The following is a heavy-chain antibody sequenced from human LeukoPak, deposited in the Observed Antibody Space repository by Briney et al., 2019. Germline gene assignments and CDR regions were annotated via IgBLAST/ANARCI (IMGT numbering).Heavy chain of an antibody. Sequence: ASVKVSCKASGYTFTNYGISWVRQAPGQGLEWMGWIRAYNGNTNYAQKLQGRVTMTTDTSTSTVYMELRSLRSDDTAVYYCARRDPYNWFDPWGQGTLVTVSS. J-gene: IGHJ5*02. CDR3: ARRDPYNWFDP. V-gene: IGHV1-18*01. CDR2: IRAYNGNT. CDR1: GYTFTNYG.